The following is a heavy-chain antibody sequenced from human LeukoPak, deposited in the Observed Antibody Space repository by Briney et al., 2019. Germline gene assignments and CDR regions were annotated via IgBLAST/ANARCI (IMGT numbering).Heavy chain of an antibody. CDR1: GYTFTSYD. D-gene: IGHD6-19*01. CDR3: ARAVYSSGWYGY. V-gene: IGHV1-8*01. J-gene: IGHJ4*02. Sequence: ASVKVSCKASGYTFTSYDINWVRQATGQGLEWMGWMNPNSGNTGYAQKFQGRVTMTRNTSISTAYMELSSRRSEDTAVYYCARAVYSSGWYGYWGQGTLVTVSS. CDR2: MNPNSGNT.